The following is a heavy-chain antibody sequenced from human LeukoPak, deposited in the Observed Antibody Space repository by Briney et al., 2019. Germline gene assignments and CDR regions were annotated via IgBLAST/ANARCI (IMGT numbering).Heavy chain of an antibody. Sequence: SETLSLTCAVYGGFFSGYYWSWIRQPPGKGLEWIGEINHSGSTNYNPSLKSRVTISVDTSKNQFSLKLSSVTAADTAVYYCARGVDIVAAIRVYYFDYWGQGTLVTVSS. J-gene: IGHJ4*02. CDR3: ARGVDIVAAIRVYYFDY. D-gene: IGHD5-12*01. CDR1: GGFFSGYY. V-gene: IGHV4-34*01. CDR2: INHSGST.